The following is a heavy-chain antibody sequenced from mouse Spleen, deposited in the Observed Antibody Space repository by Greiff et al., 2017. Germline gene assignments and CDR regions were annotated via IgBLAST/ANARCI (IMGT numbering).Heavy chain of an antibody. CDR1: GFTFSDYG. CDR2: ISSGSSTI. CDR3: ARPYYGTPYYFDY. D-gene: IGHD1-1*01. J-gene: IGHJ2*01. Sequence: EVQRVESGGGLVKPGGSLKLSCAASGFTFSDYGMHWVRQAPEKGLEWVAYISSGSSTIYYADTVKGRFTISRDNAKNTLFLQMTSLRSEDTAMYYCARPYYGTPYYFDYWGQGTTLTVSS. V-gene: IGHV5-17*01.